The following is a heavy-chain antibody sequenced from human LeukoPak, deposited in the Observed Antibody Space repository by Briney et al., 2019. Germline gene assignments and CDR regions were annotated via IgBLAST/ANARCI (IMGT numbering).Heavy chain of an antibody. V-gene: IGHV4-39*07. CDR1: GGSINSSSYY. J-gene: IGHJ5*02. Sequence: KPSETLSLTCTVSGGSINSSSYYWGWIRQPPGKGLEWIGSIYCSGSTYYNPSLKSRVTISVATSKNQFSLKLSSVTAADMAVYYCARDLPGSIFGAAFPGRLFDPWGQGTLVTVSS. D-gene: IGHD3-3*01. CDR2: IYCSGST. CDR3: ARDLPGSIFGAAFPGRLFDP.